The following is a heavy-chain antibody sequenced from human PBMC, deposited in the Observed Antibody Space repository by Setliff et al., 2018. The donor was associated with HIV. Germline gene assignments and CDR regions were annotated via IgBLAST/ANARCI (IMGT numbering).Heavy chain of an antibody. CDR2: INHSGDT. V-gene: IGHV4-34*01. J-gene: IGHJ4*02. D-gene: IGHD5-12*01. CDR1: GGSFSGYY. Sequence: SETLCLTCAVYGGSFSGYYWSWIRQPPGKGLEWIGEINHSGDTNYNPSLKSRVTISVDTSKNQFSLNLNSVTAADTAVYYCARLGAEDFSDYDWVDYWGQGTLVTVSS. CDR3: ARLGAEDFSDYDWVDY.